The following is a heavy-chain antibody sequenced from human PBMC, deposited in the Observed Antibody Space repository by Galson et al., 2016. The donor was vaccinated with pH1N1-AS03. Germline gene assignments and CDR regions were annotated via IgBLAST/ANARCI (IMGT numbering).Heavy chain of an antibody. J-gene: IGHJ3*02. Sequence: SLRLSCAASGFSFSNAGMSWVRQAPGKGLEWVGRIKSKTDGETTDYAAPVKGRFTISRDDLKNTLYLQMNSMKTEDTAVYYCATDLLSDTSGYYRIWVQGTMVTVSS. CDR1: GFSFSNAG. D-gene: IGHD3-22*01. CDR2: IKSKTDGETT. V-gene: IGHV3-15*01. CDR3: ATDLLSDTSGYYRI.